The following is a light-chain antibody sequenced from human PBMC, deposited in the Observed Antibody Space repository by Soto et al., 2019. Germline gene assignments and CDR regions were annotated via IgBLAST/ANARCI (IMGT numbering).Light chain of an antibody. J-gene: IGKJ1*01. V-gene: IGKV3-20*01. CDR2: GAS. CDR3: QQYGSSPPT. CDR1: QSVSSSY. Sequence: EIVLTQSPATLSSSPGERGTLSCKPSQSVSSSYLAWYQQKPGQAPRLLIYGASSRATSIPDRFSGSGSGTDFTLTISRLEPEDFAVYYCQQYGSSPPTFGQGTKVDI.